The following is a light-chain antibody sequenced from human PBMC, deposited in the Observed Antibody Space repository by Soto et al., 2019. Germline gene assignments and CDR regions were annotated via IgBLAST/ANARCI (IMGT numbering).Light chain of an antibody. CDR2: WAS. V-gene: IGKV4-1*01. J-gene: IGKJ3*01. CDR3: QQYYSTPFT. Sequence: DIVMTQSPDSLAVSLGERATINCKSSQSVLNSSNNKNYLAWYQQKPGQPPKLLIYWASTRESGVPDRFSGSGSGTDFTLTISSLQAEDVAVYYCQQYYSTPFTFGPGTKLDIK. CDR1: QSVLNSSNNKNY.